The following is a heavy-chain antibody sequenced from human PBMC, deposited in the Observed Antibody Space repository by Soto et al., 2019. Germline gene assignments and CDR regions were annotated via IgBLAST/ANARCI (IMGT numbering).Heavy chain of an antibody. CDR3: ARGNIANWFGP. Sequence: VDSLKISCKTSGYSFSSYWIVWVRQMPGKGLEWMGIIYPSDSKVKYNPSVQGQVTMSADKSIATTYLQWNSLKASDTAIYFCARGNIANWFGPWGQGTPVTVSS. V-gene: IGHV5-51*01. J-gene: IGHJ5*02. CDR1: GYSFSSYW. CDR2: IYPSDSKV. D-gene: IGHD3-16*02.